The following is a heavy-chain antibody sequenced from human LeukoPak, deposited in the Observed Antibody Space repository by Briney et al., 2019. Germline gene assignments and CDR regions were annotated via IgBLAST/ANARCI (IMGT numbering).Heavy chain of an antibody. V-gene: IGHV3-30*04. D-gene: IGHD2-2*01. CDR2: ISYDGSNK. Sequence: ARSLRLSCAASGFTFSSYAMQWVRQAPGKGLQWVAVISYDGSNKYYADSVKGRFTISRDNSKNTLYLQMNSLRAEDTAVYYCALQGSTSPFDYWGQGTLVTVSS. CDR3: ALQGSTSPFDY. J-gene: IGHJ4*02. CDR1: GFTFSSYA.